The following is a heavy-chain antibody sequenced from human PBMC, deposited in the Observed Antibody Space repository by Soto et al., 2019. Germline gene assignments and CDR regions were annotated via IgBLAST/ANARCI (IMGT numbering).Heavy chain of an antibody. J-gene: IGHJ4*02. CDR3: ARTTAVPNSLRSRYFFDY. CDR1: GGSVSDKTYY. CDR2: VYYSGTT. Sequence: SETLSLTCSVSGGSVSDKTYYWSWIRQPPGKRLEWIGYVYYSGTTNYNPSLKSRVTISVDLSKNQFSLRLSSVTTADTALYYCARTTAVPNSLRSRYFFDYWGQGTLVNVPS. V-gene: IGHV4-61*01. D-gene: IGHD4-17*01.